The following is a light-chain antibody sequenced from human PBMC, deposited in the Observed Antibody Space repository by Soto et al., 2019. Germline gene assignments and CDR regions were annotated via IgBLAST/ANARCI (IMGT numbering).Light chain of an antibody. CDR1: SSDVGGYNY. J-gene: IGLJ1*01. CDR2: DVR. V-gene: IGLV2-14*01. Sequence: QSVLTQPASVSGSPGQSITISCTGTSSDVGGYNYVSWYQQHPGKAPKLMIYDVRNRPSGVSNRFSGSKSVNTASLTISWLHAEDEADYYCSSYTTISTYVFGTGTKVTVL. CDR3: SSYTTISTYV.